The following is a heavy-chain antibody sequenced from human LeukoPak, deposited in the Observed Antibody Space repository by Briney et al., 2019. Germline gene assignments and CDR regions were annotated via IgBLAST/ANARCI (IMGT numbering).Heavy chain of an antibody. CDR3: ARAGYYYGSGSSLPPTNWFDP. Sequence: ASVKVSCKTSGYTFSDYYIHWIRQAPGQGLEWVGWINPNSGDTDYAQKFQGRVTVTRDTSISTAYMELGRLRSDDTAVYYCARAGYYYGSGSSLPPTNWFDPWGQGTLVTVSS. D-gene: IGHD3-10*01. J-gene: IGHJ5*02. CDR2: INPNSGDT. V-gene: IGHV1-2*02. CDR1: GYTFSDYY.